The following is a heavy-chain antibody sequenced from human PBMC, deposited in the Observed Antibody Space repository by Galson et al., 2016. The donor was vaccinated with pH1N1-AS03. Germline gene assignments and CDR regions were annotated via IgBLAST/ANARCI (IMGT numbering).Heavy chain of an antibody. CDR3: VRLSRQLELRSYFDP. D-gene: IGHD1-7*01. Sequence: QSGAEVTKPGESLKISCKVSGNRFSENWIAWVRQTPGKGLEWMGVINPRDSDIRYSPSFQGQVTISADQSIATAYVQWTSLRASDTGIYYCVRLSRQLELRSYFDPWGQGTPVIVSS. CDR2: INPRDSDI. J-gene: IGHJ4*02. CDR1: GNRFSENW. V-gene: IGHV5-51*01.